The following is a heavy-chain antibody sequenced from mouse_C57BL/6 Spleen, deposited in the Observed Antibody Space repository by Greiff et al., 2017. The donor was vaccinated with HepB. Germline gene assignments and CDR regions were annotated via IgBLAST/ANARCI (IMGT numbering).Heavy chain of an antibody. D-gene: IGHD1-1*01. CDR3: AGDYSGYFDY. CDR2: IYPRDGST. CDR1: GYTFTDHT. J-gene: IGHJ2*01. V-gene: IGHV1-78*01. Sequence: VQLQQSDSELVKPGASVKISCKVSGYTFTDHTIHWMKQRPEQGLDRTGYIYPRDGSTKYNEKFKGKATLTADKSSSTAYVQLNSLTSEDSAVYVCAGDYSGYFDYWGQGTTLTVSS.